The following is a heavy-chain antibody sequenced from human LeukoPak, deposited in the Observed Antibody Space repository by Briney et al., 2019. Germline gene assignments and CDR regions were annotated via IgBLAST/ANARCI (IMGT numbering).Heavy chain of an antibody. D-gene: IGHD3-22*01. J-gene: IGHJ5*02. CDR2: IYHSGST. Sequence: SETLSLTCTVSGGSISSSSYYWGWIRQPPGKGLEWIGSIYHSGSTYYNPSLKSRVTISVDTSKNQFSLKLSSVTAADTAVYYCARDPGGDSSGPFDPWGQGTLVTVSS. CDR3: ARDPGGDSSGPFDP. V-gene: IGHV4-39*07. CDR1: GGSISSSSYY.